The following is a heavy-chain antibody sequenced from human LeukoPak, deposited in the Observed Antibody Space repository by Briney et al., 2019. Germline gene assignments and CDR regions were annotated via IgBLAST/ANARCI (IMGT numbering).Heavy chain of an antibody. V-gene: IGHV1-69*13. D-gene: IGHD2-8*01. CDR3: AVPLGYCTNGVCSPYYYYGMDV. CDR1: GGTFVSYA. Sequence: SVTVSCKASGGTFVSYAISWVRQAPGQGLERMGGIIPIFGTANYAQKFQGRVTITADESTSTACMELSSLRSEDTAVYYCAVPLGYCTNGVCSPYYYYGMDVWGQGTTVTVSS. CDR2: IIPIFGTA. J-gene: IGHJ6*02.